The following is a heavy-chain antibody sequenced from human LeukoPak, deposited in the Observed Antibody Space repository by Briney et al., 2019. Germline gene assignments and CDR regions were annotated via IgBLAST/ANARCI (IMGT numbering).Heavy chain of an antibody. D-gene: IGHD3-10*01. CDR2: ISSSGSTI. Sequence: GGSLRLSCAASGFTFSDYYMSWIRQAPGKGLGWVSYISSSGSTIYYADSVKGRFTISRDNDKNSLYLQMNSLRAEDTAVYYCATSATGDYYGKDVWGQGTTVTVSS. V-gene: IGHV3-11*01. CDR1: GFTFSDYY. J-gene: IGHJ6*02. CDR3: ATSATGDYYGKDV.